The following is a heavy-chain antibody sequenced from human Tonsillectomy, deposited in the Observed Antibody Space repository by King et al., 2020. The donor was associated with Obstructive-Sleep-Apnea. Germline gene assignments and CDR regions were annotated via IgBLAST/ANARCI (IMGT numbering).Heavy chain of an antibody. J-gene: IGHJ4*02. V-gene: IGHV3-23*04. CDR1: GFTFINYA. CDR2: IKNRGTT. Sequence: VQLVESGGGMVQPGGSLRLSCLASGFTFINYAIRWVRQAPGKGLEWVSAIKNRGTTFYAGSVRGRFTIPRDNSKYTVNLQVNSLRAEDTALYCCAKEGGGSGIYWIDSWGQGTLVTVSS. CDR3: AKEGGGSGIYWIDS. D-gene: IGHD3-10*01.